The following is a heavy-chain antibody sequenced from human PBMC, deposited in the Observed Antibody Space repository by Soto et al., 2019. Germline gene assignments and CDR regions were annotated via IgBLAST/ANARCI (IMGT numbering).Heavy chain of an antibody. D-gene: IGHD3-10*01. J-gene: IGHJ3*02. CDR2: IYYSGST. CDR1: GGSISSGGYY. Sequence: KASETLSLTCTVSGGSISSGGYYWSWIRQHPGKGLEWIGYIYYSGSTYYNPSLKSRVTISVDTSKNQFSLKLSSVTAADTAVYYCARRHRGGVAFDIWGQGTMVTVSS. CDR3: ARRHRGGVAFDI. V-gene: IGHV4-31*03.